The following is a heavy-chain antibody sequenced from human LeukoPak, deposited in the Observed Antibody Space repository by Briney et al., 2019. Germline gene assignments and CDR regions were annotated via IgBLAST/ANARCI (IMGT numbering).Heavy chain of an antibody. J-gene: IGHJ6*02. Sequence: GRSLRLSCAASGFTFSSYAMHWVRQAPGKGLEWVAVISYDGSNKYYADSVKGRFTISRDNSKNTLYLQMNSLRAEDTAVYYCARALPYSRNYYYYGMDVWGQGTTVTVSS. CDR2: ISYDGSNK. V-gene: IGHV3-30-3*01. CDR3: ARALPYSRNYYYYGMDV. D-gene: IGHD1-26*01. CDR1: GFTFSSYA.